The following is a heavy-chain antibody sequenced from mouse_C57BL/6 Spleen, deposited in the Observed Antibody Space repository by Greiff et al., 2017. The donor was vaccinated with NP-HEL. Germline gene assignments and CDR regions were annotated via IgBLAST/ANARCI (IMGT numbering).Heavy chain of an antibody. D-gene: IGHD3-2*02. Sequence: EVQVVESGGGLVKPGGSLKLSCAASGFTFSSYAMSWVRQTPEKRLEWVATISDGGSYTYYPDNVKGRFTISRDNAKNNLYLQMSHLKSEDTAMYYCARDGDSSGLFDYWGQGTTLTVSS. J-gene: IGHJ2*01. CDR3: ARDGDSSGLFDY. CDR2: ISDGGSYT. V-gene: IGHV5-4*01. CDR1: GFTFSSYA.